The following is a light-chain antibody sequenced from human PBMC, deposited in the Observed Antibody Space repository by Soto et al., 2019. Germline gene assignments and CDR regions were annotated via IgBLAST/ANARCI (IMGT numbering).Light chain of an antibody. CDR1: QSISNY. J-gene: IGKJ1*01. CDR3: QKSFSSSWT. CDR2: AAS. V-gene: IGKV1-39*01. Sequence: DIQMTQSPASLSASIGDRVIITCRASQSISNYLNWYQHKPGRAPKFMIYAASSLQSGVPSRFSGSGSVTDFTLTISSLPREDFGTSFCQKSFSSSWTFGQGNKGE.